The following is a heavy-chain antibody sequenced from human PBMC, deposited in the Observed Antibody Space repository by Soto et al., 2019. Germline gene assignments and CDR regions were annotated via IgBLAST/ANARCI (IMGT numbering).Heavy chain of an antibody. CDR2: INAGNGNT. J-gene: IGHJ6*02. D-gene: IGHD2-2*01. CDR1: GYTFTSYA. Sequence: ASVKVSCKASGYTFTSYAMHWVRQAPGQRLEWMGWINAGNGNTKYSQKFQGRVTITRDTSASTAYMELSSLRSEDTAVYYCATTAGDIVVVPAAIYYGMDVWGQGPTGTVS. CDR3: ATTAGDIVVVPAAIYYGMDV. V-gene: IGHV1-3*01.